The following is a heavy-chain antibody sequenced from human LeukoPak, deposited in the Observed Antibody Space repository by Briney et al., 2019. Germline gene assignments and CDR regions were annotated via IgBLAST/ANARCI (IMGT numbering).Heavy chain of an antibody. J-gene: IGHJ3*02. Sequence: SGTLSLTCTVSGGSISSYYWSWIRQPAGKGLEWIGRIYTSGSTNYNPSLKSRVTMSVDTSKNQFSLKLSSVTAADTAVYYCAREFSSIAVAGTAAFDIWGQGTMVTVSS. CDR2: IYTSGST. CDR3: AREFSSIAVAGTAAFDI. V-gene: IGHV4-4*07. D-gene: IGHD6-19*01. CDR1: GGSISSYY.